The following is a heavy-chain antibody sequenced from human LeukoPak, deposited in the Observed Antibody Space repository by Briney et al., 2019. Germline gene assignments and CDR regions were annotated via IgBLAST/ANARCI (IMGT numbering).Heavy chain of an antibody. CDR2: IIPIFRTA. J-gene: IGHJ4*02. D-gene: IGHD5-24*01. CDR3: ARSQRAGYNVYHFDY. V-gene: IGHV1-69*13. Sequence: ASVKVSCKASGGTFSSHGVSWVRQAPGQGLEWMGGIIPIFRTATYAQKFRGRVTITADESMSTAYMELSSLRSEDTAVYYCARSQRAGYNVYHFDYWGQGTLVTVSS. CDR1: GGTFSSHG.